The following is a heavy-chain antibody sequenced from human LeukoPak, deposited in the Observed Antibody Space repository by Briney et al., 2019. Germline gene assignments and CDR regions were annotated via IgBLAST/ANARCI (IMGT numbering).Heavy chain of an antibody. CDR2: IYHSGSI. CDR1: GYSISSSYY. D-gene: IGHD5-24*01. V-gene: IGHV4-38-2*01. Sequence: PSETLSLTCVVSGYSISSSYYCGWIRQPPGKGLEWIWSIYHSGSIYYNPSLKTRVTISLDTPKNQFALKLSSVTAADTAVYYCARRVGWLQKGLNAFDIWGQGTMVTVSS. CDR3: ARRVGWLQKGLNAFDI. J-gene: IGHJ3*02.